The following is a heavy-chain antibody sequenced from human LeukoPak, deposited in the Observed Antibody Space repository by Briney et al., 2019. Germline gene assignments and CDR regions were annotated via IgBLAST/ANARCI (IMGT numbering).Heavy chain of an antibody. Sequence: GGSLRLSCAASRFTFSTYSMNWVRQAPGKGLEWVSSISSGSSYIYYADSVKGRFTISRDNAKNSLFLQMNSLRAEDTAVYYCARIKTIFGVVIHDAFDIWGQGTMVTVSS. J-gene: IGHJ3*02. V-gene: IGHV3-21*01. CDR2: ISSGSSYI. CDR3: ARIKTIFGVVIHDAFDI. D-gene: IGHD3-3*01. CDR1: RFTFSTYS.